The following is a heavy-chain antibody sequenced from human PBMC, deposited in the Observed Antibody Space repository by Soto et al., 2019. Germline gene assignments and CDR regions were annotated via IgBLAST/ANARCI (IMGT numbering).Heavy chain of an antibody. CDR3: ARRSSIGNP. CDR1: GYTFPSYS. V-gene: IGHV1-3*04. D-gene: IGHD3-3*02. J-gene: IGHJ5*02. CDR2: INTGNGDT. Sequence: ASVKVACKASGYTFPSYSMHWVRQDPGQRFEWIGWINTGNGDTFYSQKFQGRVTISRDISANTAYMDLVRLPSEDTGVYYCARRSSIGNPWGQGTLVTVS.